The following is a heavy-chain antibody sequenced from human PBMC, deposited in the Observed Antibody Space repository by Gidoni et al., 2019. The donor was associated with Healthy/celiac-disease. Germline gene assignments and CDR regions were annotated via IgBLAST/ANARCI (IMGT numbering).Heavy chain of an antibody. V-gene: IGHV1-69*06. CDR1: GGTFSSYA. Sequence: QVQLVQSGAEVKKPGSSVKVSCKASGGTFSSYAISWVRQAPGQGLEWMGGIIPIFGTANYAQKFQGRVTITADKSTSTAYMELSSLRSEDTAVYYCASLCSSTSCYTLTAYYYYGMDVWGQGTTVTVSS. D-gene: IGHD2-2*02. CDR2: IIPIFGTA. J-gene: IGHJ6*02. CDR3: ASLCSSTSCYTLTAYYYYGMDV.